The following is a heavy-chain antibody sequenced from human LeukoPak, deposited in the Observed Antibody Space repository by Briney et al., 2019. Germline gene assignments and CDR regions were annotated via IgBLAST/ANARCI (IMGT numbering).Heavy chain of an antibody. Sequence: GGSLRLSCAASELTLSDNYMSWIRQAPGRGLEWVSFIYSGGSTYYADSVRGRFIISRDTSKNTLYLQMNSLRAEDTAIYYCARRAGSYSHSYDYWGQGTLVTVSS. D-gene: IGHD2-15*01. CDR1: ELTLSDNY. J-gene: IGHJ4*02. V-gene: IGHV3-53*01. CDR3: ARRAGSYSHSYDY. CDR2: IYSGGST.